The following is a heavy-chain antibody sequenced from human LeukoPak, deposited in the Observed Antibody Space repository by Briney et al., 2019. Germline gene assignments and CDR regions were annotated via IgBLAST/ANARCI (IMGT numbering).Heavy chain of an antibody. CDR2: IYGGGDA. D-gene: IGHD6-13*01. V-gene: IGHV3-66*01. CDR3: AKDSSSSSWYWFDP. Sequence: GGSLRLSCTASGFTFSITYMAWVRQAPGKGLEWVSVIYGGGDAYYADSVKGRFTIARDNSKNTLYLQMNSLRAEDTAVYYCAKDSSSSSWYWFDPWGQGTLVTVSS. CDR1: GFTFSITY. J-gene: IGHJ5*02.